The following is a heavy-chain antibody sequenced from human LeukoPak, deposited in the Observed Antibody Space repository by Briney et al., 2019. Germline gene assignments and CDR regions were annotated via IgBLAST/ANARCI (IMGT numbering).Heavy chain of an antibody. J-gene: IGHJ4*02. V-gene: IGHV3-23*01. CDR1: GSTFSSSA. CDR3: ANPEWGTYLVGFDY. Sequence: GGSLRLSCAASGSTFSSSAMNWVRQAPGKGLEWVSAISISGDDTYYAESVKGRFTISRDNSKNTLYLRMNSLRAEDTAVYFCANPEWGTYLVGFDYWGQGTLVTVSS. D-gene: IGHD1-26*01. CDR2: ISISGDDT.